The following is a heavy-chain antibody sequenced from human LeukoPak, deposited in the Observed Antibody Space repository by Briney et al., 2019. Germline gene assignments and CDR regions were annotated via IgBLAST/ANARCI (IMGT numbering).Heavy chain of an antibody. CDR1: GYSFTSYW. Sequence: GESLKISCKGSGYSFTSYWIGWVRQMPGKGLEWMGIIYPGDSDTRYSPPFQGQVTISADKSISTAYLQWSSLKTSDTAMYYCARPSAGYCSGGSCYGGDYFDYWGQGTLVTVSS. CDR2: IYPGDSDT. CDR3: ARPSAGYCSGGSCYGGDYFDY. J-gene: IGHJ4*02. D-gene: IGHD2-15*01. V-gene: IGHV5-51*01.